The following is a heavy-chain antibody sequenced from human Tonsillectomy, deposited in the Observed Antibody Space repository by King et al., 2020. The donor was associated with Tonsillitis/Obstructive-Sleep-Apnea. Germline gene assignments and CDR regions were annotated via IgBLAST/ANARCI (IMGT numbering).Heavy chain of an antibody. D-gene: IGHD3-16*01. CDR3: AVEGEGGDY. V-gene: IGHV4-34*01. CDR1: GGSFSVDY. J-gene: IGHJ4*02. CDR2: INLSGST. Sequence: VQLQQWGAGLLKPSETLSLTFSVYGGSFSVDYWSWSCQPPGKGREGIGEINLSGSTNYNPSLKSRVNISVDTSKNQFSLKLSSVTAADTAVYYWAVEGEGGDYWGQGTLVTVSS.